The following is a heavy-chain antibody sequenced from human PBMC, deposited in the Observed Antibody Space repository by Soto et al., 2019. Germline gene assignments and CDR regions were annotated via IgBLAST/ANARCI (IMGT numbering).Heavy chain of an antibody. D-gene: IGHD3-22*01. Sequence: GGSLRLSCVVSGFTVGSKYMSRVRQAPGKGLEWVSVLYSGGSTYYANSVKGRFTISRDNSKNTLYLQMNSLRAEDTAVYYCAREIESSGYILGYWGQGTLVTVSS. CDR3: AREIESSGYILGY. V-gene: IGHV3-53*01. J-gene: IGHJ4*02. CDR1: GFTVGSKY. CDR2: LYSGGST.